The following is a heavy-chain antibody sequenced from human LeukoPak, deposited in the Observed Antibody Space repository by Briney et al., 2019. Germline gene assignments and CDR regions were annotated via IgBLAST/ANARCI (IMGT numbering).Heavy chain of an antibody. Sequence: GASVKVSCKASGGTFSSYAISWVRQAPGQGLEWMGGIIPIFGTANYAQKFQGRVTITADESTSTAYMELSSLRSEDTAVCYCAREKGFGENYYYYGMDVWGKGTTVTVSS. CDR2: IIPIFGTA. D-gene: IGHD3-10*01. J-gene: IGHJ6*04. V-gene: IGHV1-69*13. CDR1: GGTFSSYA. CDR3: AREKGFGENYYYYGMDV.